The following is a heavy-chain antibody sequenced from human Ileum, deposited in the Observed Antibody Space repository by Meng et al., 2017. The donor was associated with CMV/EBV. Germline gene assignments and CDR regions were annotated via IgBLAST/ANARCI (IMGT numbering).Heavy chain of an antibody. V-gene: IGHV4-39*07. Sequence: SETLSLTCTVSGGSISSGSYYWGWIRQPPGKGLEWIGSIYYSGSTSYDPSLRSRVTISVDTSKDQFSLNLRSLTAADTAVYYCARDLSGSGIYAWFDPWGQGTLVTVSS. CDR1: GGSISSGSYY. J-gene: IGHJ5*02. D-gene: IGHD3-10*01. CDR3: ARDLSGSGIYAWFDP. CDR2: IYYSGST.